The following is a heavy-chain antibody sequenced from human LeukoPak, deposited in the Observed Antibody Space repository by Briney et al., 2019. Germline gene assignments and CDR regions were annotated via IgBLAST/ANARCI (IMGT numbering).Heavy chain of an antibody. D-gene: IGHD4-17*01. CDR1: GFTFSTYN. CDR3: ARVYGDYVCFDY. CDR2: ISSSSNYI. J-gene: IGHJ4*02. Sequence: GRSLRLSCAASGFTFSTYNMNWVRQAPGKGLEWVSSISSSSNYIYYADSVKGRFTISRDNAKNSLYLQMNSLRAEDTAVYYCARVYGDYVCFDYWGQGTLVTVSS. V-gene: IGHV3-21*01.